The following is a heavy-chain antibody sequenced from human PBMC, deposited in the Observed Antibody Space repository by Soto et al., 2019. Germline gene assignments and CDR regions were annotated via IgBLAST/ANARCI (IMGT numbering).Heavy chain of an antibody. CDR1: RLTFDRYW. V-gene: IGHV3-7*01. J-gene: IGHJ6*02. Sequence: PGGSLRLSCAAARLTFDRYWMSWVRQAPGRGLEWVANIKEDGSDKFYEDSVKGRFTISRDNAKNLLFLQMNSLRAEDTAIYYCARGIDDNASFGMDVWGQGTTVTVSS. D-gene: IGHD1-1*01. CDR3: ARGIDDNASFGMDV. CDR2: IKEDGSDK.